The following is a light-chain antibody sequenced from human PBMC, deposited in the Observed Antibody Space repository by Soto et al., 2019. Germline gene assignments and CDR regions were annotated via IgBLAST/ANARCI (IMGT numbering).Light chain of an antibody. V-gene: IGKV1-39*01. CDR2: GAS. J-gene: IGKJ1*01. CDR1: QIITSY. Sequence: DIQMTQSPSSLSASVGDRVTITCRASQIITSYLNWYQQKPGKAPELLIHGASTLQSGVPSRSSGGGSGTDFTLTISSLQPEDFATYYCQQTYGTPPTFGLGTKVDIK. CDR3: QQTYGTPPT.